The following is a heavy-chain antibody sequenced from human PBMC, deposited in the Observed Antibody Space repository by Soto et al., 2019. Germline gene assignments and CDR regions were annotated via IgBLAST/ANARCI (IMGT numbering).Heavy chain of an antibody. J-gene: IGHJ3*02. V-gene: IGHV4-59*01. D-gene: IGHD1-1*01. CDR1: GGSISSYY. Sequence: PSETLSLTCTVSGGSISSYYWSWIRQPPGKGLEWIGYIYYSGSTNYNPSLKSRVTISVDTSKNQFSLKLSSVTAADTAVYYCAREVEVSGAFDIWGQGTMVTVSS. CDR3: AREVEVSGAFDI. CDR2: IYYSGST.